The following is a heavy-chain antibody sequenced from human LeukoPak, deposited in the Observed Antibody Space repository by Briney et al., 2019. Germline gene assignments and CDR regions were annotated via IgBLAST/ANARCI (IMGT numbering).Heavy chain of an antibody. CDR1: GGSFSTYY. J-gene: IGHJ4*02. V-gene: IGHV4-34*01. D-gene: IGHD6-13*01. Sequence: PSETLSLTCAVYGGSFSTYYWSWIRQPPGKGLEWVGEINHSGSTNYNPSLKSRVTISIDTSKNQFSLKLTSVTAADTAVYYCARSIAAAVYFDYWGQGTLVTVSS. CDR2: INHSGST. CDR3: ARSIAAAVYFDY.